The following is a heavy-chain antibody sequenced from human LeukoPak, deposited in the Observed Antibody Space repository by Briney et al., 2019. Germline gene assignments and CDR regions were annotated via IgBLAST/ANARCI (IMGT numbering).Heavy chain of an antibody. Sequence: GGSLRLSCAASGFTFSSYAMHWVRQAPGKGLEWVAVISYDGSNKYYADSVKGRFTISRDNSKNTLYLQMNSLRAEDTAVYYCARPVPYYDILTGSYYFDYWGQGTLVTVSS. CDR3: ARPVPYYDILTGSYYFDY. CDR1: GFTFSSYA. V-gene: IGHV3-30-3*01. J-gene: IGHJ4*02. D-gene: IGHD3-9*01. CDR2: ISYDGSNK.